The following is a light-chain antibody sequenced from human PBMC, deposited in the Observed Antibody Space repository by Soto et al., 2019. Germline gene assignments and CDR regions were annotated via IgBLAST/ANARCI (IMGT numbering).Light chain of an antibody. V-gene: IGKV1-39*01. CDR2: GAS. CDR1: QSVNTY. J-gene: IGKJ1*01. Sequence: DIQMTQSPSTLSASLGDRVTITCRASQSVNTYLNWHQQKPGKAPKLLIHGASSLESGVPSRFSGSGSGTDFTLTISSLQPEDFATYYCQQSYRSPLTFGQGTKVEI. CDR3: QQSYRSPLT.